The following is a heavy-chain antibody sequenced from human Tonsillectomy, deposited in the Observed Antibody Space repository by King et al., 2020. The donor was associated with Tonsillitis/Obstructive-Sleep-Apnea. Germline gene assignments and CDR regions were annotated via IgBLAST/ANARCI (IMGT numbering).Heavy chain of an antibody. CDR1: TFTLSNAW. D-gene: IGHD6-6*01. J-gene: IGHJ6*03. Sequence: VQLVESGGGLVKPGGSLRLSCAASTFTLSNAWMSWVRQAPGKGLEWVGHIKSKIDDGTTDYAAPVKGRFTISRDDSKNTLYLQMNSLNTEDTGVYYCTTDRITALVLGYYYYMDVWGKGTTVTVSS. CDR2: IKSKIDDGTT. CDR3: TTDRITALVLGYYYYMDV. V-gene: IGHV3-15*01.